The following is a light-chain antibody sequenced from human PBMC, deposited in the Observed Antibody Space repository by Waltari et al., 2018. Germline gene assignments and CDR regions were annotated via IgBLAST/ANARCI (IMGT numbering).Light chain of an antibody. V-gene: IGKV4-1*01. J-gene: IGKJ1*01. CDR2: WAS. Sequence: DIVMTQSPDSLALSLGERATINCKSSQTILFNNMYYLAWYQQKSGQPPKLLIYWASTRESGVPDRFSGSGSGTDFNLTISSLQPDDFGTYYCQQSYNTPPVTFGPGTKVDIK. CDR3: QQSYNTPPVT. CDR1: QTILFNNMYY.